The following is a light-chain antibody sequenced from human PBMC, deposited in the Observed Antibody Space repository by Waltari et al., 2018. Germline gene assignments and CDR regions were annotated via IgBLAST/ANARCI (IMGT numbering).Light chain of an antibody. J-gene: IGKJ2*01. CDR1: QSVISNY. Sequence: EVVLTQSPDTLSLSPGERATLSCWASQSVISNYLAWYQQRPGQAPRLLIYDAFRRNTGIPDKYSGSGSGTDFTLTISRLEPEDFAVYYCQQYGDSPYTFGQGTKVEIK. CDR3: QQYGDSPYT. CDR2: DAF. V-gene: IGKV3-20*01.